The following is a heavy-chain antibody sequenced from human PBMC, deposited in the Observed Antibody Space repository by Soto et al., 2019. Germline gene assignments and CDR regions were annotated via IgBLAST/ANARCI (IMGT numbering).Heavy chain of an antibody. Sequence: GGIIPIFGTANYAQKFQGRVTITTDESTSTAYMELSSLRSEDTAVYYCARSLFRTCISTSCYYPGMDVWGQGTTVTVSS. V-gene: IGHV1-69*05. CDR2: IIPIFGTA. D-gene: IGHD2-2*01. CDR3: ARSLFRTCISTSCYYPGMDV. J-gene: IGHJ6*02.